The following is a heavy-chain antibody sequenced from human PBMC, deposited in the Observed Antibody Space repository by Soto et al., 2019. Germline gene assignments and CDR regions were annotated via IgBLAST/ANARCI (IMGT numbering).Heavy chain of an antibody. V-gene: IGHV3-33*08. J-gene: IGHJ5*02. Sequence: QVQLVESGGGVVQPGRSLRLCYAASRFTFRNYGIHWVRQAPGKGLEWVAVIWFDGSKDYYADSVKGRVTISRDDSKNTVYLQMNSLRDEDTAVYYCARDMDTSSHYDWLDPWGQGTLVTVSS. CDR3: ARDMDTSSHYDWLDP. CDR2: IWFDGSKD. CDR1: RFTFRNYG. D-gene: IGHD2-2*01.